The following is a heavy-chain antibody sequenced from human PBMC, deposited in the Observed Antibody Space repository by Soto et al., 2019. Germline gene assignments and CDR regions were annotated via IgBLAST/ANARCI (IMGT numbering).Heavy chain of an antibody. J-gene: IGHJ6*03. Sequence: SETLSLTCTVSGGSISSSSYYWGWIRQPPGKGLEWIGSIYYSGSTYYNPSLKSRVTISVDTSKNQFSLKLSSVTAADTAVYYCARSRGYYGSGTRKITSYMDVWGKGTTVPVSS. CDR2: IYYSGST. CDR1: GGSISSSSYY. V-gene: IGHV4-39*01. D-gene: IGHD3-10*01. CDR3: ARSRGYYGSGTRKITSYMDV.